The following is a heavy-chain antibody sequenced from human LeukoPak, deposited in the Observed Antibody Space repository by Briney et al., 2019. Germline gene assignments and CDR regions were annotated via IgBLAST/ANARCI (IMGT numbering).Heavy chain of an antibody. CDR1: GYTFTSYY. Sequence: GASVKVYCKASGYTFTSYYMHWVRQAPGQGLEWMGIINPSDGSTTYAQKFQGRVTMTRDTSTSAVYMELSSLRSEDTAVYYCARGAMRDGYIRGAFDIWGQGTMVTVSS. J-gene: IGHJ3*02. CDR2: INPSDGST. CDR3: ARGAMRDGYIRGAFDI. D-gene: IGHD5-24*01. V-gene: IGHV1-46*01.